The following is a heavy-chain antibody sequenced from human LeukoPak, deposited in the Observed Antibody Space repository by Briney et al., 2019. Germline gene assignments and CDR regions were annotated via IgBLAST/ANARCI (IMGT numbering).Heavy chain of an antibody. CDR1: GFTLSTYA. CDR2: TSSSDAGT. Sequence: GGSLRLSCAASGFTLSTYAMSWVRQTPGKGLEWVAATSSSDAGTYHADSVKGRFTISRDNSKNTLYLQMNSLRAEDTAVYYCAAGGHSGSYGLGRMDYWGQGTLVTVSS. V-gene: IGHV3-23*01. CDR3: AAGGHSGSYGLGRMDY. J-gene: IGHJ4*02. D-gene: IGHD1-26*01.